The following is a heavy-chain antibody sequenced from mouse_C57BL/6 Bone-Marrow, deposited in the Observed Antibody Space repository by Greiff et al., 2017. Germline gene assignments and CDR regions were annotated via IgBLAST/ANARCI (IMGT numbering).Heavy chain of an antibody. J-gene: IGHJ2*01. CDR2: IDPENGDT. Sequence: VQLQQSGAELVRPGASVKLSCTASGFNIKDDYMHWVKQRPEQGLEWIGWIDPENGDTEYASKFQGKATITADTSSNTAYLQLSSLTSEDTAVYYCTTPFITTVVATDLDYWGQGTTLTVSS. CDR3: TTPFITTVVATDLDY. D-gene: IGHD1-1*01. CDR1: GFNIKDDY. V-gene: IGHV14-4*01.